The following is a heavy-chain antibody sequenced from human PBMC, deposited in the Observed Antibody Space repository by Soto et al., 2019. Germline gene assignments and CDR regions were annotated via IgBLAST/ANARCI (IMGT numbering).Heavy chain of an antibody. CDR2: INHSGST. CDR1: GGSFSGYY. V-gene: IGHV4-34*01. CDR3: ARGHYSSGQAY. Sequence: SETLSLTCAVYGGSFSGYYWSWIRQPPGKGLEWIGEINHSGSTNYNPSLKSRVTISVDTSKNQFSLKLSSVTAADTAVYYCARGHYSSGQAYWGQGTLVTVSS. D-gene: IGHD6-19*01. J-gene: IGHJ4*02.